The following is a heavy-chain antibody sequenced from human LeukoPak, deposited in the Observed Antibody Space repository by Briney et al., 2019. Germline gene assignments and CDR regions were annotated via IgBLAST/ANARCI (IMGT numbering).Heavy chain of an antibody. V-gene: IGHV3-23*01. CDR3: SKWKAIVLVPAARSPIDY. CDR1: AFTFSSYG. D-gene: IGHD2-2*01. J-gene: IGHJ4*02. CDR2: ISGSGGST. Sequence: QAGGSLRLSCAASAFTFSSYGMHWVRQAPGKGLEWVSAISGSGGSTYYADSVKGRFTISRDNSKHTLYLQMNSLRAEDTAVYYCSKWKAIVLVPAARSPIDYWGQGTLVTVSS.